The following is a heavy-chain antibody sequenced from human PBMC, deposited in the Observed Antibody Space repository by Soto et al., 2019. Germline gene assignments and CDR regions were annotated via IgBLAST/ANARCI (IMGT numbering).Heavy chain of an antibody. Sequence: GASVKVSCKASGFTFTSSAVQWVRQARGQRLEWIGWIVVGSGNTNYAQKFQERVTITRDMSTSTAYMELNSLRAEDTAVYYCAKGPDYGGNSVVRAFDYWGQGTLVTVSS. V-gene: IGHV1-58*01. CDR2: IVVGSGNT. J-gene: IGHJ4*02. CDR1: GFTFTSSA. D-gene: IGHD4-17*01. CDR3: AKGPDYGGNSVVRAFDY.